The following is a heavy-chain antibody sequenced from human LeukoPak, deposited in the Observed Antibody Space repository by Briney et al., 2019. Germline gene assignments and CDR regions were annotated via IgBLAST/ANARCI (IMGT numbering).Heavy chain of an antibody. V-gene: IGHV1-69*06. CDR1: GGTFSSYA. Sequence: ASVKVSCKASGGTFSSYAISWVRQAPGQGLEWMGGIIPIFGTANYAQKFQGRVTITADKSTSTAYMELSSLRSEDTAVYYCARDSYSSGTHDYWGQGTLVTVSS. J-gene: IGHJ4*02. CDR2: IIPIFGTA. CDR3: ARDSYSSGTHDY. D-gene: IGHD1-26*01.